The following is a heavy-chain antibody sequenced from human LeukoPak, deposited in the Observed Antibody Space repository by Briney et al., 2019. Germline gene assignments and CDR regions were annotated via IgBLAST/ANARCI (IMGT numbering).Heavy chain of an antibody. CDR3: SRDGSGSGDV. CDR2: ISSESTNT. D-gene: IGHD2-21*02. V-gene: IGHV3-21*01. CDR1: GFNFNIYG. Sequence: GSLRLSCAACGFNFNIYGMNWGRQAPGKGLEWVSSISSESTNTYYTDSVKGRFTIARDNAKNSLYLQMNSLIPEDTAVYYCSRDGSGSGDVWGQGTLVTVSS. J-gene: IGHJ4*02.